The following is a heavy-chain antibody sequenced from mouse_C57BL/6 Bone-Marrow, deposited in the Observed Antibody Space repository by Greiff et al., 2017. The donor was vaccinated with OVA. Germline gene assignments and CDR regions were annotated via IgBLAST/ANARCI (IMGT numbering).Heavy chain of an antibody. J-gene: IGHJ4*01. CDR1: GYTFTSYW. D-gene: IGHD2-4*01. CDR3: ARRGVLRQRYAMDY. Sequence: VKLQQPGAELVKPGASVKLSCKASGYTFTSYWMHWVKQRPGQGLEWIGMIHPNSGSTNYNEKFKSKATLTVDKSSSTAYMQLSSLTSEDSAVYYCARRGVLRQRYAMDYWGQGTSVTVSS. CDR2: IHPNSGST. V-gene: IGHV1-64*01.